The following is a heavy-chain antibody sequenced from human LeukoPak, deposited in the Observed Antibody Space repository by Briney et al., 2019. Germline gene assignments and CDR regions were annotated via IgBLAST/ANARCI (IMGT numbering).Heavy chain of an antibody. D-gene: IGHD1-26*01. CDR2: INDSGST. J-gene: IGHJ6*03. V-gene: IGHV4-34*01. CDR3: ARGRWGGRSGSPFYMDV. CDR1: GGSFSGYY. Sequence: SETLSFTGAAHGGSFSGYYWSWIRQPPGKGLEWIGEINDSGSTNYNPSLKSRVTISVDTSKNQFSLKLSSVSAAYTAVYYCARGRWGGRSGSPFYMDVWGKGTTVTISS.